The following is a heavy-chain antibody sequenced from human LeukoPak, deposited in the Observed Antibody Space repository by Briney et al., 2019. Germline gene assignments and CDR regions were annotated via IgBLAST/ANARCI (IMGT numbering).Heavy chain of an antibody. D-gene: IGHD6-13*01. J-gene: IGHJ4*02. Sequence: SETLSLTCAVSGGSISSSNWWSWVRQPPGKGLEWIGSIYHSGSTYYNPSLKSRVTISVDTSKNQFSLKLSSVTAADTAVYYCAREPPKWVAAAGKVWGQGTLVTVSS. CDR3: AREPPKWVAAAGKV. V-gene: IGHV4-4*02. CDR1: GGSISSSNW. CDR2: IYHSGST.